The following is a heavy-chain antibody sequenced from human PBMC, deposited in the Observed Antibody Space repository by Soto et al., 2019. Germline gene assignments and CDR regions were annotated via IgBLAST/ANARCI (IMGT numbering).Heavy chain of an antibody. V-gene: IGHV1-2*04. CDR2: INPNSGGT. D-gene: IGHD1-26*01. Sequence: GASVKVSCKASGYTFTGYYMHWVRQAPGQGLEWMGWINPNSGGTNYAQKFQGWVTMTRDTSISTAYMELSRLRSDDTAVYYCARESWVGATFLVYWGQGTLVTVSS. CDR3: ARESWVGATFLVY. J-gene: IGHJ4*02. CDR1: GYTFTGYY.